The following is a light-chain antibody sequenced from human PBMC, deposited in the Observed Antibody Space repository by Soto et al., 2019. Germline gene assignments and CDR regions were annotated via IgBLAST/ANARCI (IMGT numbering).Light chain of an antibody. V-gene: IGKV3-15*01. CDR1: QSVSSN. CDR2: ATS. Sequence: EIVMTQSPATLSVSPGEGATLSCRASQSVSSNLAWYQQKPGQAPRLLIYATSTRATGIPARFSGSGSGTEFTLTISNLQSEDFAVYYCQQFHDWPRTFGQGTKLEIK. J-gene: IGKJ1*01. CDR3: QQFHDWPRT.